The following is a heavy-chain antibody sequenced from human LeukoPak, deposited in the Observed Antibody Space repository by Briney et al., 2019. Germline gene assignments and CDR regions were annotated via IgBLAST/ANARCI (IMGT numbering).Heavy chain of an antibody. J-gene: IGHJ5*02. CDR3: AKDMLEFGELGNWFDP. D-gene: IGHD3-10*01. V-gene: IGHV3-48*04. Sequence: PGGSLRLSCAASGFNFSIFSMNWVRQAPGKGLEWVSYITRSSTTIYYADSVKGRFTISRDNAKNSLYLQMNSLRAEDTALYYCAKDMLEFGELGNWFDPWGQGTLVTVSS. CDR1: GFNFSIFS. CDR2: ITRSSTTI.